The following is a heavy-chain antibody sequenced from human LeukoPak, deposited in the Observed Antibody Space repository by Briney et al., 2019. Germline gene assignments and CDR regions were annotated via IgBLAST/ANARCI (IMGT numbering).Heavy chain of an antibody. D-gene: IGHD6-19*01. J-gene: IGHJ6*03. CDR2: INSDGSST. V-gene: IGHV3-74*01. Sequence: PGGSLRLSCAASGFTFSSYWMHWVRQAPGKGLVWVSRINSDGSSTSYADSVKGRFTISRDNAKNTLYLQMNSLRAEDTAEYYCAGGSGLGHAYYYYYMDVWGKGTTVTISS. CDR1: GFTFSSYW. CDR3: AGGSGLGHAYYYYYMDV.